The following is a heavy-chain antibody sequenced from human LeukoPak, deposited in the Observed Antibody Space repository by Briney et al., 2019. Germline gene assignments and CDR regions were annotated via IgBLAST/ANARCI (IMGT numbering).Heavy chain of an antibody. D-gene: IGHD2-2*01. CDR3: ARDSCSLSSYPFFGY. Sequence: ASVKVSCKVSGYTFTGYYIHWVRQAPGQGLEWMGWINPNSGGTNYAQKFQGRVTMTRDTSITTAYMELSSLISDDTAVYYCARDSCSLSSYPFFGYWGQGILVTVSS. J-gene: IGHJ4*02. V-gene: IGHV1-2*02. CDR1: GYTFTGYY. CDR2: INPNSGGT.